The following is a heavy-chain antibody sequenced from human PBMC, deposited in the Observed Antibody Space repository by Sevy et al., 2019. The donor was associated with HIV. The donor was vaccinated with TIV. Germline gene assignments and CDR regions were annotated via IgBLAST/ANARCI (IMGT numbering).Heavy chain of an antibody. CDR1: GYSFY. V-gene: IGHV1-2*06. CDR3: AGQSLGWYNWFDP. D-gene: IGHD6-19*01. CDR2: VTPNSGAT. Sequence: ASVKVSCKASGYSFYIHWVRQAPGQGLEWMGRVTPNSGATTYAQRFQGRVAMTMDTSISTAYMELSGLKSDDTAIYYCAGQSLGWYNWFDPWGQGTLVTVSS. J-gene: IGHJ5*02.